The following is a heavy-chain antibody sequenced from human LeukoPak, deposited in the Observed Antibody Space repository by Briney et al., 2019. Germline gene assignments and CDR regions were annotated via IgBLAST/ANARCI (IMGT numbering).Heavy chain of an antibody. Sequence: SQTLSLSCAVSGYSFSSYSIPWDWIRQSPSRGLEWLGRTYYRSKWYNDYAVSVKSRITINPDTSKNQFSLHLNSVTPEDTAVYYCARAPYTKSYNGGDETFDYWGQGTLVTVSS. CDR3: ARAPYTKSYNGGDETFDY. CDR1: GYSFSSYSIP. D-gene: IGHD1-14*01. V-gene: IGHV6-1*01. CDR2: TYYRSKWYN. J-gene: IGHJ4*02.